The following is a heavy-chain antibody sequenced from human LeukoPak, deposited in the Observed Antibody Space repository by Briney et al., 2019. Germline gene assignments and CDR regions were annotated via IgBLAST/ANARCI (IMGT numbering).Heavy chain of an antibody. CDR2: IYYSGST. V-gene: IGHV4-31*03. CDR1: GGSISSGGYY. D-gene: IGHD4-17*01. J-gene: IGHJ4*02. Sequence: PSETLSLTCTVSGGSISSGGYYWSWIRQHPGKGLEWIGYIYYSGSTYYNPSLRSRVTISVDTSKNQFSLKLSSVTAADTAVYYCARVPDYGDYGGYFDYWGQGTLVTVSS. CDR3: ARVPDYGDYGGYFDY.